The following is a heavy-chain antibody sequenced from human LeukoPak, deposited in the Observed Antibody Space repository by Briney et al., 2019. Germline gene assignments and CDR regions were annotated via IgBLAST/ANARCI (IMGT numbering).Heavy chain of an antibody. Sequence: PGGSLRLSCAASGFTFSSYGMHWVRQAPGKGLEWVAFIRYDGSNKYYADSVKGRFTISRDNSKNTLYLQMNSLRAEDTAVYYCAKAPFWSGYYYYYYMDVWGKGTTVTVSS. D-gene: IGHD3-3*01. J-gene: IGHJ6*03. CDR2: IRYDGSNK. CDR3: AKAPFWSGYYYYYYMDV. V-gene: IGHV3-30*02. CDR1: GFTFSSYG.